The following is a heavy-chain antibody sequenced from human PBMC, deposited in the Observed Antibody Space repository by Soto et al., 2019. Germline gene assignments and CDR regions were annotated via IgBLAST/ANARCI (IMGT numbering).Heavy chain of an antibody. J-gene: IGHJ4*02. V-gene: IGHV1-46*01. CDR1: GYTFIDYY. D-gene: IGHD5-18*01. Sequence: ASVKVSCKASGYTFIDYYIHWVRQAPGQGLEWMGIINPTGYTSTLAQKFQGRLTVTSDASTNTVYMELGSLTSEDTAMYFCARDIHGAFTTMSNWGRGTLVTVSS. CDR2: INPTGYTS. CDR3: ARDIHGAFTTMSN.